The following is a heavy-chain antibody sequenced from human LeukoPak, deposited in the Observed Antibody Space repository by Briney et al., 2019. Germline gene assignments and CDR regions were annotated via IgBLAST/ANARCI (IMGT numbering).Heavy chain of an antibody. Sequence: PGGSLRLSCAASGFTFSSYAMSWVRQAPGKGLEWVSSISGSGGSTYYADSVKGRFTISRDNSKNTLYLQMNSLRDEDTAVYYCAKSSYYDASGYYREYYFDYWGQGTLVTVSS. CDR1: GFTFSSYA. CDR3: AKSSYYDASGYYREYYFDY. D-gene: IGHD3-22*01. J-gene: IGHJ4*02. V-gene: IGHV3-23*01. CDR2: ISGSGGST.